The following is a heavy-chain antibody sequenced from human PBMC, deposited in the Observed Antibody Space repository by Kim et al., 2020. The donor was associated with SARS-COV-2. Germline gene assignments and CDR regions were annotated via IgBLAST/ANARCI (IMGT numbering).Heavy chain of an antibody. D-gene: IGHD1-20*01. CDR2: IKQDGSEK. CDR1: GFTFSGYW. CDR3: SRGACRISLY. V-gene: IGHV3-7*01. Sequence: GGSLRLSCAASGFTFSGYWMSWVRQAPGRGLEWVADIKQDGSEKYYVDSVKGRFTISRDNAKNSLYLQMNDLRAEDTAVYYCSRGACRISLYWGQGTLVT. J-gene: IGHJ4*02.